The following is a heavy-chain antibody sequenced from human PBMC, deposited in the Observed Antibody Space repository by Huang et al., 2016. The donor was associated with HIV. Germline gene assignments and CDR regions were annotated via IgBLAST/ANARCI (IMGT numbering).Heavy chain of an antibody. CDR1: GFTFSGYG. CDR3: AKGGSAAAVLDF. Sequence: QVQLVESGGGVVQPGRSLRISCAASGFTFSGYGMHGVRQAPGKGVELVAVISYDAKTKYYAEAVKGRFSISRDNSKTTVYLQLNSLRLEDTAVYYCAKGGSAAAVLDFWGQGTLVTVSS. D-gene: IGHD6-13*01. J-gene: IGHJ4*02. CDR2: ISYDAKTK. V-gene: IGHV3-30*18.